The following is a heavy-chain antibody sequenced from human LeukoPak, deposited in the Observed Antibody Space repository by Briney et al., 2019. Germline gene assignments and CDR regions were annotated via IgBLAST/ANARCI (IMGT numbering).Heavy chain of an antibody. CDR3: ARRRGAHKANALDI. J-gene: IGHJ3*02. CDR1: GGSISSYY. D-gene: IGHD3-10*01. Sequence: SETLSITCTVSGGSISSYYWRWIRQPPGKGVVGIGYIYSSGSTNYNPSLKSRVTISVETSKNQFSLKLSSVTAADMAVHYCARRRGAHKANALDIWGQGTMVTISS. CDR2: IYSSGST. V-gene: IGHV4-59*08.